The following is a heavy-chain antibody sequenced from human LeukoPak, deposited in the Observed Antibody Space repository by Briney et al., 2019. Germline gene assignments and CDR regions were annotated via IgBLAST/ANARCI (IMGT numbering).Heavy chain of an antibody. V-gene: IGHV4-30-2*01. CDR1: GDSLSSSTCN. J-gene: IGHJ4*02. CDR3: ARDQVDYDIPDHFDY. Sequence: SETLSLTCKVSGDSLSSSTCNWSWIRQPPGKGLEWIGYISQSGNSYFTPSLKSRATISVDRSKNHFSLTLISVTAADTAVYYCARDQVDYDIPDHFDYWGKGTLVTVSS. D-gene: IGHD3-22*01. CDR2: ISQSGNS.